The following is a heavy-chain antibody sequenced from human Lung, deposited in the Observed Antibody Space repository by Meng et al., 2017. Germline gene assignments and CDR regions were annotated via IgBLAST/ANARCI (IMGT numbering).Heavy chain of an antibody. Sequence: VQLQQWVAGLFQPSETLALTCVVSGWSFSDYYWSWIRQPPGKVLEWIGEINHSGSTNYNPSLESRATISVDTSQNTLSLKLSSVTAADSAVYYCARGPTTMAHDFDYWGQGTLVTVSS. J-gene: IGHJ4*02. CDR3: ARGPTTMAHDFDY. CDR1: GWSFSDYY. D-gene: IGHD4-11*01. V-gene: IGHV4-34*01. CDR2: INHSGST.